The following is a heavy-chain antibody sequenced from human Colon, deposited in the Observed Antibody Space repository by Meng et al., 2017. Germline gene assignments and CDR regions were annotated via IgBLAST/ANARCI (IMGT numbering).Heavy chain of an antibody. D-gene: IGHD4-11*01. CDR3: ARYYSTSRGGRMDY. V-gene: IGHV3-7*01. J-gene: IGHJ4*02. CDR2: IKPDGSGN. CDR1: GFTFSSYW. Sequence: GGSLRLSCAASGFTFSSYWMSWVRQAPGKGLEWVASIKPDGSGNYNVDSVKGRFTISRDNAKNSVHLQMKTLRAEDTAVYYCARYYSTSRGGRMDYWGQGILVTVSS.